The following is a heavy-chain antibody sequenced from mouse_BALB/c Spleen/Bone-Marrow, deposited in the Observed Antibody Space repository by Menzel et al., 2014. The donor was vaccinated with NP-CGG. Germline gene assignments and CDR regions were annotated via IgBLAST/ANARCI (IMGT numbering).Heavy chain of an antibody. Sequence: VQLKHSGAELVKPGASVKLSCTASGFNIKDTYMHWVKQRPEQGLEWIGRIDPANGNTKYDPKFQGKATITADTSSNTAYLQLSSLTSEDTAVYYCARWLRRYYAMDYWGQGTSVTVSS. CDR3: ARWLRRYYAMDY. CDR1: GFNIKDTY. D-gene: IGHD2-2*01. CDR2: IDPANGNT. V-gene: IGHV14-3*02. J-gene: IGHJ4*01.